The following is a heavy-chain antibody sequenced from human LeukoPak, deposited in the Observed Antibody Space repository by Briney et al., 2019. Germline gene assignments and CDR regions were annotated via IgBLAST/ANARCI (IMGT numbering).Heavy chain of an antibody. J-gene: IGHJ4*02. CDR1: GYSISSGYY. Sequence: SETLSLTCTVSGYSISSGYYWGWIRQPPGKGLEWIGSIYHSGSTYYNPSLKSRVTISVDTSKNQFSLKLSSVTAADTAVYYCARDPYGDYFDYWGQGTLVTVSS. CDR3: ARDPYGDYFDY. D-gene: IGHD3-10*01. CDR2: IYHSGST. V-gene: IGHV4-38-2*02.